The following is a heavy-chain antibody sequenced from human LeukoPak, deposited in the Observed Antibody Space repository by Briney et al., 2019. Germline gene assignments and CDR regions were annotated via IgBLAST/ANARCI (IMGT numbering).Heavy chain of an antibody. Sequence: GGSLRLSCTVSGFTVSSNSMSWVRQAPGKGLEWVSFIYSDNTHYSDSVKGRFTISRDNSKNTLYLQMNSLRAEDTAVYYCAKPHYGSGIFHANFGYWGQGTLVTVSS. J-gene: IGHJ4*02. CDR3: AKPHYGSGIFHANFGY. V-gene: IGHV3-66*03. CDR2: IYSDNT. D-gene: IGHD3-10*01. CDR1: GFTVSSNS.